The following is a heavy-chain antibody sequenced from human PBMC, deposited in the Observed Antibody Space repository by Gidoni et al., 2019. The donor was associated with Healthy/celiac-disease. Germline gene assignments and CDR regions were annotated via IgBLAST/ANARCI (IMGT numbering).Heavy chain of an antibody. D-gene: IGHD3-3*01. V-gene: IGHV3-23*01. Sequence: EVQLLEAGVGLVQPGVSLRLSFAASVFPFSSYAMSCVRTAPGKVLEWVSAISGSVDSTYYADSVKGRFTISRDNSKNTLYLQMKSLRDEDTVVYYRAKTSIEAIFGPDYWGQGTLVIVS. J-gene: IGHJ4*02. CDR1: VFPFSSYA. CDR3: AKTSIEAIFGPDY. CDR2: ISGSVDST.